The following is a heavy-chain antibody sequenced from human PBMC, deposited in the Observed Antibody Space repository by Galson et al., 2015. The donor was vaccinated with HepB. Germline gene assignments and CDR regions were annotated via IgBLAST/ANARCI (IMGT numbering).Heavy chain of an antibody. Sequence: SVKVSCKASGYTFTSHYVHWLRQAPGQGLEWMGIITPSSAATSSPPRFQGRLTMTRDTSTNTVYMELSSLRSEDTAVYYCARGTRVPAPMEGWWLDPWGQGTLVTVSS. J-gene: IGHJ5*02. D-gene: IGHD2-2*01. CDR1: GYTFTSHY. CDR2: ITPSSAAT. V-gene: IGHV1-46*03. CDR3: ARGTRVPAPMEGWWLDP.